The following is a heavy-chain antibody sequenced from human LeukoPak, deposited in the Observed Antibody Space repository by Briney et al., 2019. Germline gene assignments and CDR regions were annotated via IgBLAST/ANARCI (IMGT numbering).Heavy chain of an antibody. CDR2: INHSGST. CDR3: ARLSPPPTAVTTELDY. Sequence: SETVSLTCGVYGGTFSGYYWTWIRQPPGKGLEWIGEINHSGSTNYNPSLKSRVTISVDTSKNQFSLKLSSVTAADTAVYYCARLSPPPTAVTTELDYWGQGTLVTVSS. CDR1: GGTFSGYY. V-gene: IGHV4-34*01. J-gene: IGHJ4*02. D-gene: IGHD4-17*01.